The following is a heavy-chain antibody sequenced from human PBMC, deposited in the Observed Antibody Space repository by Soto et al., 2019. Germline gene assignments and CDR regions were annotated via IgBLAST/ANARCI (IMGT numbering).Heavy chain of an antibody. D-gene: IGHD2-8*02. V-gene: IGHV1-3*04. CDR2: INTANGKT. Sequence: QVQLIPSGAEVEKPGASVKVSCKASGYTFSRYGMHWVRQAPGQGLEWMGWINTANGKTGYPEKVQGRVTITRDTSATTVYMELHSLRSEDTATYYCARESTGLSFDHWGQGILVTVSS. J-gene: IGHJ4*02. CDR3: ARESTGLSFDH. CDR1: GYTFSRYG.